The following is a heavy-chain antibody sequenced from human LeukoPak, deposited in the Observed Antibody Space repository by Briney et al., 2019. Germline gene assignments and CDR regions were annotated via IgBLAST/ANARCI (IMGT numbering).Heavy chain of an antibody. J-gene: IGHJ4*02. CDR3: ARGASYYYDSSGYDY. CDR2: ISAYNGNT. Sequence: GASVKVSCKASGYTFTSYGISWVRQAPGQGLEWMGWISAYNGNTNYAQKLQGRVTMTTDTSTSTAYMELRSLRSDDTAVYYCARGASYYYDSSGYDYWGQGTLVTVSS. V-gene: IGHV1-18*01. D-gene: IGHD3-22*01. CDR1: GYTFTSYG.